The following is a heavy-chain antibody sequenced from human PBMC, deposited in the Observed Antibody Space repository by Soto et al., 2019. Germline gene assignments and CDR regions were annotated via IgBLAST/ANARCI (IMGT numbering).Heavy chain of an antibody. J-gene: IGHJ4*02. D-gene: IGHD1-26*01. CDR3: AKDWVGGSNKYYFEY. CDR2: ISHHGLKE. V-gene: IGHV3-30*18. Sequence: GWSLRLSCVSSVFTFRDYGMQWVRQAPGKGLEWVAGISHHGLKEHYADSVKGRFTISRDNSKKTVYLQLNSLRGDDTAVYYCAKDWVGGSNKYYFEYWGQGTLVTVSS. CDR1: VFTFRDYG.